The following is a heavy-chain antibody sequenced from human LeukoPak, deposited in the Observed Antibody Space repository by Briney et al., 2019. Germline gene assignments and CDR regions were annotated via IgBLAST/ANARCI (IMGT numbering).Heavy chain of an antibody. D-gene: IGHD4-11*01. V-gene: IGHV1-2*02. CDR3: ARGDYTPLYYYYYYMDV. J-gene: IGHJ6*03. Sequence: ASVKVSCKASGYTFTGYYMHWVRQAPGQGLEWMGWINPNSGGTNYAQKFQGRVTMTRDTSISTAYMELSRLRSDDTAVYYCARGDYTPLYYYYYYMDVWGKGTTVTVSS. CDR1: GYTFTGYY. CDR2: INPNSGGT.